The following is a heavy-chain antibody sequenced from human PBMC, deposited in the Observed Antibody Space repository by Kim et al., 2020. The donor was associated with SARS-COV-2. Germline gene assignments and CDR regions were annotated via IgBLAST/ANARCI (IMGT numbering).Heavy chain of an antibody. J-gene: IGHJ5*02. CDR2: MWYDGSNK. Sequence: GGSLRLSCAASGFTFSSCGMHWVRQAPGKGLEWVAVMWYDGSNKYYADSVKGRFTISRDNSKNTLYLQMNSLRAEDTAVYYCARGKYYYGSGQNWFDPWGQGTLVTVSS. CDR1: GFTFSSCG. D-gene: IGHD3-10*01. V-gene: IGHV3-33*01. CDR3: ARGKYYYGSGQNWFDP.